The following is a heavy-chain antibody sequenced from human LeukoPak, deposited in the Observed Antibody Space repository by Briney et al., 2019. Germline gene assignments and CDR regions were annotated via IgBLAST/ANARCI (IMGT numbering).Heavy chain of an antibody. V-gene: IGHV3-48*04. CDR1: GFTFSSYS. CDR2: ISSSSSTI. D-gene: IGHD2-2*02. J-gene: IGHJ5*02. Sequence: GGSLRLSCAASGFTFSSYSMNWVRQAPGKGLEWVSYISSSSSTIYYADSVKGRFTISRDNAKNSLYLQMNSLRAEDTAVYYCAKDGCSSTSCYTGDGWFDPWGQGTLVTVSS. CDR3: AKDGCSSTSCYTGDGWFDP.